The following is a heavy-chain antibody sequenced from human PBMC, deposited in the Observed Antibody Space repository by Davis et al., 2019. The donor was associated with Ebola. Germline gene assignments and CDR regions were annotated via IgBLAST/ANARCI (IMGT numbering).Heavy chain of an antibody. J-gene: IGHJ4*02. Sequence: GGSLRLSCAASGFTFSGYAMSWVRQAPGKGLEWVSAISGSGGSTYYADSVKGRFTISRDNSKNTLYLQMNSLRAEDTAVYYCAKSTIFGVAPYSGYFDYWGQGTLVTVSS. CDR2: ISGSGGST. CDR3: AKSTIFGVAPYSGYFDY. D-gene: IGHD3-3*01. V-gene: IGHV3-23*01. CDR1: GFTFSGYA.